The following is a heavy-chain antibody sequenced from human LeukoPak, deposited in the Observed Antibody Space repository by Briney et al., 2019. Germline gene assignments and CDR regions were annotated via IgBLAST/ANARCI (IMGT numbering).Heavy chain of an antibody. CDR2: ISGIGGST. D-gene: IGHD3-10*01. J-gene: IGHJ1*01. Sequence: GGSLRLSCAASGFTFSSYAMSWVRQAPGKGLEWVSAISGIGGSTYYADSVKGRFTISRDNSKNTLYLQMNSLRAEDTAVYYCAKDLYGSGSYYNTRGYFQHWGQGTLVTVSS. CDR1: GFTFSSYA. CDR3: AKDLYGSGSYYNTRGYFQH. V-gene: IGHV3-23*01.